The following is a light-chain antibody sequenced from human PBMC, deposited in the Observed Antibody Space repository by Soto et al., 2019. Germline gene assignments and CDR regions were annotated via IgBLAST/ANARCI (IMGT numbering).Light chain of an antibody. CDR1: QSVSSSY. CDR2: GAS. J-gene: IGKJ1*01. CDR3: QQYNDWPPRT. Sequence: EIVLTQSPGTLSLSPGERATLSCRASQSVSSSYLAWYHQKPGQAPRLLIYGASTRATGIPARFSGSGSGTEFTLTISSLQSEDFAVYYRQQYNDWPPRTFGQGTKVDI. V-gene: IGKV3-15*01.